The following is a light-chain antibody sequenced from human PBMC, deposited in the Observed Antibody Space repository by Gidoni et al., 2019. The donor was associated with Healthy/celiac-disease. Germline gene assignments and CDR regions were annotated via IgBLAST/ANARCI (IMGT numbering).Light chain of an antibody. CDR1: QSISSW. CDR2: KSS. CDR3: QQYNSPWT. V-gene: IGKV1-5*03. Sequence: DIQLTQSPSTLSASVGDRVTITCRASQSISSWLAWYQQRPGKAPKLLMYKSSTLESGVPSRFSGSGYGTEFTLTISSLQPDDFATYYCQQYNSPWTFGQGTKVEIK. J-gene: IGKJ1*01.